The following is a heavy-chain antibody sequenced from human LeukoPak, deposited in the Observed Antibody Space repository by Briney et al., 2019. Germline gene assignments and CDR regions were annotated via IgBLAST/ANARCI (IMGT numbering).Heavy chain of an antibody. V-gene: IGHV3-48*03. Sequence: GGSLRLSCAASGFTFSSYEMNWVRQAPGKGLEWVSYISSSGSTIYYADSVKGRFTISRDSFKNILSLQMNSLRAEDTAVYYCAKSGHPDYYDNNNFLYYFDYWGQGALVTVSS. CDR3: AKSGHPDYYDNNNFLYYFDY. CDR1: GFTFSSYE. D-gene: IGHD3-22*01. CDR2: ISSSGSTI. J-gene: IGHJ4*02.